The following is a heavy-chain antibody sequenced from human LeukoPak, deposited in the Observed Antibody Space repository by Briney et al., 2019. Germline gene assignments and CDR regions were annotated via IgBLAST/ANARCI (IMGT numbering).Heavy chain of an antibody. CDR2: ISAYNGNT. V-gene: IGHV1-18*01. D-gene: IGHD5-24*01. CDR1: GYTFTSYG. CDR3: ARVSAGWLQSLGY. J-gene: IGHJ4*02. Sequence: WASVKVSCKASGYTFTSYGISWVRQAPGQGLEWMGWISAYNGNTNYAQKLQGRVTMTTDTSISTAYMELSSLRSEDTAVYYCARVSAGWLQSLGYWGQGTLVTVSS.